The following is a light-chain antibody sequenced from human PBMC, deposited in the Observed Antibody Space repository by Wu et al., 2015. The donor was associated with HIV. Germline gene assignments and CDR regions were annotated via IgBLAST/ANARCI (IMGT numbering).Light chain of an antibody. CDR3: QQYGTSPPYS. V-gene: IGKV3-20*01. CDR1: QSVSTY. J-gene: IGKJ2*03. CDR2: DAS. Sequence: ESVLTQSPGTLSLSPGERVTLSCRVSQSVSTYLAWYQQKPGQAPRLLIYDASTRATGIPDRFSGSGSGTDFTLTISRLEPEDFAVYCCQQYGTSPPYSFGQGTKLEIK.